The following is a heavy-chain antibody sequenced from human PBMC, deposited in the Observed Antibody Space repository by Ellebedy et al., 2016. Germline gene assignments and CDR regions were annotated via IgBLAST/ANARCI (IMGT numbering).Heavy chain of an antibody. Sequence: GESLKISXAVSGFTFSIYWMHWVRQAPGKGLVWVSRINSDGTSTSYADSVKGRFTISRDNAKNTLYLQMNSLRADDTAVYYCARRRLDFSSPDFDYWGQGTLVTVSS. CDR3: ARRRLDFSSPDFDY. CDR1: GFTFSIYW. V-gene: IGHV3-74*01. CDR2: INSDGTST. D-gene: IGHD6-13*01. J-gene: IGHJ4*02.